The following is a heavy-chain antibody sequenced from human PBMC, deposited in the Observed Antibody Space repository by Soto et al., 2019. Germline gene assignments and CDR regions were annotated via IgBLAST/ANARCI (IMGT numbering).Heavy chain of an antibody. D-gene: IGHD2-2*01. V-gene: IGHV4-31*01. J-gene: IGHJ4*02. CDR3: ARGGGSTKVDY. CDR1: GGSITSSGYY. Sequence: QVQLQESGPGLVKPSQTLSLTCTVSGGSITSSGYYWSWIRQHPGEGLEWIGFTSNSGSTSYNPSLKSPGPISVDTSSNQFSLNLKSVTAADTAVYYCARGGGSTKVDYWGQGTLVTVSP. CDR2: TSNSGST.